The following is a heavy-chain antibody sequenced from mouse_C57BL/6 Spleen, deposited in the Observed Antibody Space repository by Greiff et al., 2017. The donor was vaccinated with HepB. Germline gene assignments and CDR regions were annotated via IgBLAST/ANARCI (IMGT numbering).Heavy chain of an antibody. V-gene: IGHV1-55*01. CDR2: IYPGSGST. Sequence: QVQLKQPGAELVKPGASVKMSCKASGYTFTSYWITWVKQRPGQGLEWIGDIYPGSGSTNYNEKFKSKATLTVDTSSSTAYMQLSSLTSEDSAVYYCARRYYGNYEAMDYWGQGTSVTVSS. CDR3: ARRYYGNYEAMDY. CDR1: GYTFTSYW. D-gene: IGHD2-1*01. J-gene: IGHJ4*01.